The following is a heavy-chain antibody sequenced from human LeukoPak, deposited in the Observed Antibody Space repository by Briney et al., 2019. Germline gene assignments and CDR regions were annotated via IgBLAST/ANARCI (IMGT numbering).Heavy chain of an antibody. Sequence: SGPTLVKPTQTPTLTCTFSGFSLGTSGVIVGWIRQPPGKALEWLALIYWNDDKRYSPSLKSRLTITKDTSKNQVVLTMTNMDPVDTATYYCAHRLRYCSGGSCYSTFDYWGQGTLVTVSS. D-gene: IGHD2-15*01. CDR2: IYWNDDK. V-gene: IGHV2-5*01. CDR3: AHRLRYCSGGSCYSTFDY. J-gene: IGHJ4*02. CDR1: GFSLGTSGVI.